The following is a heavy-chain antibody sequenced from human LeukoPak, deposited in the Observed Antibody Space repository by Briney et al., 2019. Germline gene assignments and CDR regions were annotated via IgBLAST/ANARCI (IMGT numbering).Heavy chain of an antibody. Sequence: SETLSLTCAVYGGSFSGYYWSWIRQPPGKGLEWIGEINHSGSTNYNPSLKSRVTISVDTSKNQFSLKLSSVPAADTAVYYCASLRWHYYDSSGYPDYWGQGTLVTVSS. J-gene: IGHJ4*02. CDR2: INHSGST. V-gene: IGHV4-34*01. D-gene: IGHD3-22*01. CDR1: GGSFSGYY. CDR3: ASLRWHYYDSSGYPDY.